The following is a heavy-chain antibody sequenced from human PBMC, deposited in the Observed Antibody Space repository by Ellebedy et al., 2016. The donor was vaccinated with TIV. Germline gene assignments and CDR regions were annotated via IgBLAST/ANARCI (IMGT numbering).Heavy chain of an antibody. CDR1: GDSITDSF. Sequence: ESLKISCTVSGDSITDSFWSWIRQPAGGRLEWIGRLYPSGSTNSNPSLKSRVTISRDTSKNQFSLSLGSVTAADTAVYYCTRDVLDNTSKYSYYMDVWGNGTTVTVSS. CDR3: TRDVLDNTSKYSYYMDV. D-gene: IGHD2/OR15-2a*01. V-gene: IGHV4-4*07. J-gene: IGHJ6*03. CDR2: LYPSGST.